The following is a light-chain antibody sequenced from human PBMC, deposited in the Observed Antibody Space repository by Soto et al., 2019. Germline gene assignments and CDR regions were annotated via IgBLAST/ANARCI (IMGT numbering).Light chain of an antibody. CDR1: QSISSY. V-gene: IGKV1-39*01. Sequence: DIQMTQSPSSLSASVGDRVTITCRASQSISSYLHWYQQKPGKAPKLLINVASTLQSGVPSRFSGSGSGTDFTLAITSLQPEDFAIYYCQQSSSPPQTFGGGTRVEVK. CDR3: QQSSSPPQT. J-gene: IGKJ4*01. CDR2: VAS.